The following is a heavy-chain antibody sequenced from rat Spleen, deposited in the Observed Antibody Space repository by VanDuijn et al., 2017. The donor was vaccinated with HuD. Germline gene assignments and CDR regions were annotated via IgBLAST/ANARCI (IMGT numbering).Heavy chain of an antibody. D-gene: IGHD3-8*01. V-gene: IGHV2S12*01. CDR2: MSSGGNT. J-gene: IGHJ2*01. CDR1: GFSLTRCH. Sequence: QVQLKESGPGLVQPSQTLSLTCTVSGFSLTRCHVSWVRQPPGKGLEWIGAMSSGGNTYYSSGLKSRLSISRDTSKSQVFLRMNSLQTEDTATYYCVRANRETYAHFDYWGQGVMVTVSS. CDR3: VRANRETYAHFDY.